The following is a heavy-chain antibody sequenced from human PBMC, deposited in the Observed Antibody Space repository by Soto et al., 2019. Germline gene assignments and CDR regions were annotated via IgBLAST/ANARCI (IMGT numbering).Heavy chain of an antibody. CDR1: GGSISSSSYY. J-gene: IGHJ4*02. V-gene: IGHV4-39*01. Sequence: QLQLQESGPGLVKPSETLSLTCTVSGGSISSSSYYWGWIRQPPGKGLEWIGSIYYSGSTYYNPSLKSRVTISVDTSKNQFSLKLSSVTAADTAVYYCARSAAAAHFLCDYWGQGTLVTVSS. CDR2: IYYSGST. CDR3: ARSAAAAHFLCDY. D-gene: IGHD6-13*01.